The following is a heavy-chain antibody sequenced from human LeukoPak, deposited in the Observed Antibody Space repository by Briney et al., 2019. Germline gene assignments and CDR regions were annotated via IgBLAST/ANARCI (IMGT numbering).Heavy chain of an antibody. D-gene: IGHD3-22*01. CDR3: AKDLGITMIVPGT. V-gene: IGHV3-30*02. CDR2: IRYDGSNK. J-gene: IGHJ5*02. CDR1: GFTFSSYG. Sequence: PGGSLRLSCAASGFTFSSYGMHWVRQAPGKGLEWVAFIRYDGSNKYYADSVKGRFTISRDNSKNTLYLQMNSLRAEDTAVYYCAKDLGITMIVPGTWGQGTLVTVSS.